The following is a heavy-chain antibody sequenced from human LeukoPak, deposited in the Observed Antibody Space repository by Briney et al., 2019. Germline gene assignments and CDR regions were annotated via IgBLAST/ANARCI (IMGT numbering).Heavy chain of an antibody. J-gene: IGHJ4*02. CDR3: AGGSDYYLLY. CDR2: IYYSGST. Sequence: PSETLSLTCTVSGGSISSGDYYWSWIRQPPGKGLKWIGYIYYSGSTYYNPSLKSRDTISVDTSKNQFSLKLSSVTAADTAVYYCAGGSDYYLLYWGQGTLVTVSS. CDR1: GGSISSGDYY. D-gene: IGHD2-21*01. V-gene: IGHV4-30-4*01.